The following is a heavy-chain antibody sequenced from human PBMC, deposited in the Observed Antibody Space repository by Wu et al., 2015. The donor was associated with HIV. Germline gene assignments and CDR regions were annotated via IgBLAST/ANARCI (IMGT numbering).Heavy chain of an antibody. CDR2: IIPIFGTA. CDR1: GGTFSSYA. J-gene: IGHJ6*03. CDR3: ARVPRSRAKLYYYMDV. V-gene: IGHV1-69*13. Sequence: QVQLVQSGAEVKKPGSSVKVSCKASGGTFSSYAISWVRQAPGQGLEWMGRIIPIFGTANYAQKFQGRVTITADESTTTAYMEMSSLRADDTAVYYCARVPRSRAKLYYYMDVWGKGTTVTVSS.